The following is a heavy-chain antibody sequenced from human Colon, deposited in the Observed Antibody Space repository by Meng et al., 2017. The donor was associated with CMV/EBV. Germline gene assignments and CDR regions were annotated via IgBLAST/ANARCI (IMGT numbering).Heavy chain of an antibody. V-gene: IGHV3-30-3*01. CDR2: ISYDGSNN. Sequence: GGSLRLSCAASGFIFSYYNMHCVRQDPGKGLEWVALISYDGSNNYYADSVKGRFTISRDNSKNTLYLQMNSLRAEDTGVYYCAKDQDSGSSQSYYFYDMDVWGQGTSVTVSS. D-gene: IGHD6-6*01. J-gene: IGHJ6*02. CDR1: GFIFSYYN. CDR3: AKDQDSGSSQSYYFYDMDV.